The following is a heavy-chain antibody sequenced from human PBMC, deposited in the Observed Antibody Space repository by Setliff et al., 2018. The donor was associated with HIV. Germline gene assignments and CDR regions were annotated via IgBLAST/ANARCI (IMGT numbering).Heavy chain of an antibody. CDR2: INYSGRT. CDR1: GDSITNDDYY. J-gene: IGHJ4*02. CDR3: ARQESYGNGGLYYFDY. D-gene: IGHD2-8*02. Sequence: PSETLSLTCTVSGDSITNDDYYWGWTRQPPGKGLEGIGSINYSGRTYYNPSLKSPITIAVDTTKNQFSLKLSSVTAADTAVYYCARQESYGNGGLYYFDYWGQGTLVTVSS. V-gene: IGHV4-39*01.